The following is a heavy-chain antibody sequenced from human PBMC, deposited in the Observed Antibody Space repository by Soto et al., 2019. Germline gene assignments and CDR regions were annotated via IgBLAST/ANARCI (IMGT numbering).Heavy chain of an antibody. CDR3: ARDHHSSSWYSFDY. J-gene: IGHJ4*02. D-gene: IGHD6-13*01. CDR2: IWYDGSNK. Sequence: GGALRLSCAASGFTFSSYGMQWVRQAPGKGLEWVAVIWYDGSNKYYADSVKGRFTISRDNSKNTLYLQMNSLRAEDTAVYYCARDHHSSSWYSFDYWGQGTLVTVSS. CDR1: GFTFSSYG. V-gene: IGHV3-33*01.